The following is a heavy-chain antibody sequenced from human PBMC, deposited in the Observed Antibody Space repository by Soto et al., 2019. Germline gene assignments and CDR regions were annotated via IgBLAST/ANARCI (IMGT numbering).Heavy chain of an antibody. V-gene: IGHV1-69*02. CDR3: ALGSWSAETFDI. D-gene: IGHD6-13*01. CDR1: GGTFNIYT. Sequence: QVQLVQSGAEVKKPGSSVKVSCKASGGTFNIYTVIWVRQAPGQGLEWMGRITPLLAITNYAQSFQDRVPITADTSTTTAYMDLSSLTSEATAVYYCALGSWSAETFDIWGQGTLVTVSS. J-gene: IGHJ3*02. CDR2: ITPLLAIT.